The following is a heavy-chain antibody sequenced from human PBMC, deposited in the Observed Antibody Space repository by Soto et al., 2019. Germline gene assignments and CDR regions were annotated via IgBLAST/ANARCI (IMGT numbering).Heavy chain of an antibody. CDR1: GFTFSSYW. CDR2: VNQDGGEK. D-gene: IGHD3-10*01. Sequence: EVQLVESGGGLVQPGGSLRLSCAASGFTFSSYWMSWVRQAPGKGLEWVANVNQDGGEKFYVGSVKGRFTISRDNAMNSLYLQMNSLRAEDTAVYYCARGRPVPYWGQGTRVTVSS. J-gene: IGHJ4*02. CDR3: ARGRPVPY. V-gene: IGHV3-7*01.